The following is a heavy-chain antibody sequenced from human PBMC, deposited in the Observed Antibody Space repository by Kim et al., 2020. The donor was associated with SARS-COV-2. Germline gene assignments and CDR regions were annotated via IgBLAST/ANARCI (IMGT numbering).Heavy chain of an antibody. D-gene: IGHD3-10*01. CDR1: GFTFSSYS. Sequence: GGSLRLSCAASGFTFSSYSMNWVRQAPGKGLEWVSYISSSSSTIYYADSVKGRFTISRDNAKNSLYLQMNSLRDEDTAVYYCASVPLRGQGYYGMDVWGQGTTVTVSS. J-gene: IGHJ6*02. V-gene: IGHV3-48*02. CDR2: ISSSSSTI. CDR3: ASVPLRGQGYYGMDV.